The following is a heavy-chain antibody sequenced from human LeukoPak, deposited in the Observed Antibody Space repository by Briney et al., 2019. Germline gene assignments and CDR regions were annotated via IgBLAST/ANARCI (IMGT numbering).Heavy chain of an antibody. J-gene: IGHJ5*02. D-gene: IGHD1-26*01. CDR2: IIPIFGTA. CDR1: GGTFSSYA. Sequence: ASVKVSCKASGGTFSSYAISWVRQAPGQGLEWMGGIIPIFGTANYAQKFQGRVTITADKSTSTAYMELSSLRVEDTAVYYCAKKYSTGLDPWGQGTLVTVSS. CDR3: AKKYSTGLDP. V-gene: IGHV1-69*06.